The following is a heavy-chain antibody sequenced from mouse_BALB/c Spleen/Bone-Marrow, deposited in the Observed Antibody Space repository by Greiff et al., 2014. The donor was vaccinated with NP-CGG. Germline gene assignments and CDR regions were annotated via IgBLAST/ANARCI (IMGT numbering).Heavy chain of an antibody. D-gene: IGHD3-2*01. CDR2: IDPANGNT. CDR1: GFNIKDTY. V-gene: IGHV14-3*02. CDR3: ATDSSGYLDY. J-gene: IGHJ2*01. Sequence: DVQLVESGAELVKPGASVKLSCTASGFNIKDTYMHWVKQRPEQGLEWIGRIDPANGNTKYDPKFQGKATITADASSNTAYLQLSSLTSEDTAVYYCATDSSGYLDYWGQGTTLTVSS.